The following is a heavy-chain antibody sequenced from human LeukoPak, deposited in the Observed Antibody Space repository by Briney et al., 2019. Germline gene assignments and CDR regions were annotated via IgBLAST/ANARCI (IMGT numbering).Heavy chain of an antibody. CDR2: IYYSGST. V-gene: IGHV4-59*01. J-gene: IGHJ4*02. D-gene: IGHD3-22*01. CDR1: GGSFSGYY. CDR3: ARGDSSGYYVDY. Sequence: SETLSLTCAVYGGSFSGYYWSWIRQPPGKGLEWIGYIYYSGSTNYNPSLKSRVTISVDTSKNQFSRKLSSVTAADTAVYYCARGDSSGYYVDYWGQGTLVTVSS.